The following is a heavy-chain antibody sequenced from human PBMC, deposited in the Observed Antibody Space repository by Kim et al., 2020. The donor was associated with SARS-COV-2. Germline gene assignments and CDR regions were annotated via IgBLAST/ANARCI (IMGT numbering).Heavy chain of an antibody. CDR1: GGSISSSNW. Sequence: SETLSLTCAVSGGSISSSNWWSWVRQPPGKGLEWIGEIYHSGSTNYNPSLKSRVTISVDKSKNQFSLKLSSVTAADTAVYYCARDKASSSRYYYYGMDVWGQGTTVTVSS. CDR2: IYHSGST. V-gene: IGHV4-4*02. J-gene: IGHJ6*02. D-gene: IGHD6-6*01. CDR3: ARDKASSSRYYYYGMDV.